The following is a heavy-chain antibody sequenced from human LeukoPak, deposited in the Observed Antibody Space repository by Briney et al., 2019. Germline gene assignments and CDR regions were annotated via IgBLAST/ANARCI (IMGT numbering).Heavy chain of an antibody. J-gene: IGHJ6*02. CDR3: ARGRGSHGDPPHYGMDV. CDR2: IDHSGST. Sequence: SETLSLTCAVYGGSFIGYYRTWIRQPPGKGLEWIGEIDHSGSTNYNPSLKSPVTISVDTSKNQFSLRLSSVTATDTAVYYCARGRGSHGDPPHYGMDVWGQGTTVTVSS. V-gene: IGHV4-34*01. D-gene: IGHD2-15*01. CDR1: GGSFIGYY.